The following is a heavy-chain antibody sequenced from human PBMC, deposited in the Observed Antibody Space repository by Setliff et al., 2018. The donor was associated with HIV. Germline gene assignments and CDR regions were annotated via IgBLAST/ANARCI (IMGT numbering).Heavy chain of an antibody. CDR2: IIPVLGLS. V-gene: IGHV1-69*10. D-gene: IGHD4-17*01. J-gene: IGHJ5*02. CDR1: GDTFSSYA. Sequence: SVKVSCKASGDTFSSYAISWVRQAPGQGLEWMGGIIPVLGLSYYAQNFQGRVTITADESTSTAYMELTSLTSEDTAVYYCARSVHSLYGDYATYFDPWGQGTQVTVSS. CDR3: ARSVHSLYGDYATYFDP.